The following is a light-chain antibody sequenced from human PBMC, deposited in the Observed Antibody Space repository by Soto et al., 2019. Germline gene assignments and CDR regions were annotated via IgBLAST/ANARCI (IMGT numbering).Light chain of an antibody. V-gene: IGLV2-23*01. CDR1: SSDVGSYNV. J-gene: IGLJ1*01. CDR2: EDN. Sequence: QSALTQPASVSGSPGQSITISCTGTSSDVGSYNVVSWYQQHPGKAPKVMIYEDNKRPSWISNRFSGSKSGNTASLTISGLQAEDESDYYCCSYAGSSTYVFGTGTKLTVL. CDR3: CSYAGSSTYV.